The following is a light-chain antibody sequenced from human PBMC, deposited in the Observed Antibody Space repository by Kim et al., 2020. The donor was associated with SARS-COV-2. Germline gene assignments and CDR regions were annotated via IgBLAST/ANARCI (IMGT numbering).Light chain of an antibody. Sequence: EIVMTQSPATLSVSPGERATHSCRASQSVSSILAWYQQKPGQASRLLIYGASTSATGIPARFSGSGSGTEFTLTISSLQSEDFAVYYCQQYNNWQLTFGGGTKLEI. CDR3: QQYNNWQLT. CDR2: GAS. J-gene: IGKJ4*01. CDR1: QSVSSI. V-gene: IGKV3-15*01.